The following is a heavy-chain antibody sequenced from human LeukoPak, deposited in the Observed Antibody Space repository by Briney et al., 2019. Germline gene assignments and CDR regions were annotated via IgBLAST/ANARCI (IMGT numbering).Heavy chain of an antibody. CDR1: GGSISSSSYY. CDR3: ARDKGPYYFDQ. V-gene: IGHV4-39*02. CDR2: INYSGST. Sequence: SETLSLTCTVSGGSISSSSYYWGWIRQPPGKGLEWIGSINYSGSTYYNPSLKSRVTISLNTSKNHFSLKLSSVTAADTAVYYCARDKGPYYFDQWGQGTLLTVSS. J-gene: IGHJ4*02.